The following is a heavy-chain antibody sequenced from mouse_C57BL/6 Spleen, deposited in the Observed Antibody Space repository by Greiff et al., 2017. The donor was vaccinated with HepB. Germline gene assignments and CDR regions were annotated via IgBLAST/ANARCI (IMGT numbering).Heavy chain of an antibody. CDR2: ISNGGGST. CDR3: ARQSNLAY. J-gene: IGHJ3*01. V-gene: IGHV5-12*01. Sequence: VQLQQSGGGLVQPGGSLKLSCAASGFTFSDYYMYWVRQTPEKRLEWVAYISNGGGSTYYPDTVKGRFTISRDNAKNTLYLQMSRLKSEDTAMYYCARQSNLAYWGQGTLVTVSA. D-gene: IGHD2-5*01. CDR1: GFTFSDYY.